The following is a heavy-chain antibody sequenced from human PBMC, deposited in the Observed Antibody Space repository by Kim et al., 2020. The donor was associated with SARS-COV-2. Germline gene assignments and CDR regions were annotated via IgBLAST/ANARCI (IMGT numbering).Heavy chain of an antibody. Sequence: SVKVSCKASGGTFSSYAISWVRQAPGQGLEWMGGIIPIFGTANYAQKFQGRVTITADESTSTAYMELSSLRSEDTAVYYCARSSSWSSARTLQLAYYDYWGQGTLVTVSS. CDR2: IIPIFGTA. V-gene: IGHV1-69*13. D-gene: IGHD6-13*01. CDR1: GGTFSSYA. J-gene: IGHJ4*02. CDR3: ARSSSWSSARTLQLAYYDY.